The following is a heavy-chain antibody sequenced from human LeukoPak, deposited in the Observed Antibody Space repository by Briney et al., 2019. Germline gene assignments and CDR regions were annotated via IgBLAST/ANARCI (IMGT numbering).Heavy chain of an antibody. V-gene: IGHV3-21*01. D-gene: IGHD1-26*01. CDR1: GFSFSSYN. CDR2: ITTSSSYT. J-gene: IGHJ6*03. Sequence: PGGSLRLSCEASGFSFSSYNMDWVRQTPGKGLEWISSITTSSSYTFYADSVKGRFTISRDNARNSLYLQMNSLTAEDTAVYYCARGPYSGAYGDTYYYYIDVWGKGTTVTISS. CDR3: ARGPYSGAYGDTYYYYIDV.